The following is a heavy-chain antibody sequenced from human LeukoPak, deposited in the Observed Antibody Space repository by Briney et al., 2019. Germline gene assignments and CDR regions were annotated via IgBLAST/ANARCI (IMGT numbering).Heavy chain of an antibody. CDR2: IFRTGST. CDR3: ARRVGFYGSESLNYFDP. CDR1: GGSIGSSSYY. D-gene: IGHD3-10*01. V-gene: IGHV4-39*02. Sequence: SETLSLTCSVSGGSIGSSSYYWGWIRQPPGKGLEWIGSIFRTGSTYYSASLKSRVSISVDTSKNHIALKVTSVTAADTAVYFCARRVGFYGSESLNYFDPWGQGILVSVSS. J-gene: IGHJ5*01.